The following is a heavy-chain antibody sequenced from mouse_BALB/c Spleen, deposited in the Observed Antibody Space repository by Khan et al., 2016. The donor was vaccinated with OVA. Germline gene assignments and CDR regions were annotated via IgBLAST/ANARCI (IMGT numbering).Heavy chain of an antibody. CDR3: ARECAYYGSDGGFAY. V-gene: IGHV1-4*01. D-gene: IGHD2-14*01. CDR2: IIPSNDYT. Sequence: QVHVKQSGAELARPGASVKMSCKASGYTFTTYTIHWVKQRPGQGLEWIGYIIPSNDYTNYNQKFKDRATLTADKSSSTAYMQLSSLTSEDSAVYYGARECAYYGSDGGFAYWGQGTLVTVSA. CDR1: GYTFTTYT. J-gene: IGHJ3*01.